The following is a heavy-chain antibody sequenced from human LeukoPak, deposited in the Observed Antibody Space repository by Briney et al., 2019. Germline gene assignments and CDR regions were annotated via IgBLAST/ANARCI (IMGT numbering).Heavy chain of an antibody. CDR3: ARWGSSWYGRFDY. CDR1: GYTFTGYY. Sequence: ASVKVSCKASGYTFTGYYMHWVRQAPGQGLEWMGIINPSGGSTSYAQKFQGRVTMTRDMSTSTVYMELSSLRSEDTAVYYCARWGSSWYGRFDYWGQGTLVTVSS. CDR2: INPSGGST. J-gene: IGHJ4*02. D-gene: IGHD6-13*01. V-gene: IGHV1-46*01.